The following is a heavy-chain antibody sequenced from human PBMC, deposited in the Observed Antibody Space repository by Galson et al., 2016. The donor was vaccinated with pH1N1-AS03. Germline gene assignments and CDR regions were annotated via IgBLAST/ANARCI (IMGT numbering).Heavy chain of an antibody. J-gene: IGHJ4*02. D-gene: IGHD6-13*01. CDR1: GFTFRNAW. V-gene: IGHV3-15*01. Sequence: SLRLSCAGAGFTFRNAWMNWVRQAPGKGLEWVGRIKSKTDGATTDYAAPVKGRFTISRDDSRNTLYLQMNGLKTEDTAVYFGTTDPLYTSIWDDYFDSWGQGTLVAVSS. CDR2: IKSKTDGATT. CDR3: TTDPLYTSIWDDYFDS.